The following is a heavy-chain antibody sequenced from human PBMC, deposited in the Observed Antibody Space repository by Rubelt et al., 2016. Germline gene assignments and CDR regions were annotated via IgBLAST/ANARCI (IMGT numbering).Heavy chain of an antibody. CDR1: GYTFTSYG. D-gene: IGHD3-16*02. CDR2: ISAYNGNT. Sequence: QVQLVQSGAEVKKPGSSVKVSCKASGYTFTSYGISWVRQAPGQGLEWMGWISAYNGNTNYAQKLQGRVTMTTGTSTSTADMGLRSLRSDDTAVYYCARVMITFGGVIEVGWFDPWGQGTLVTVSS. CDR3: ARVMITFGGVIEVGWFDP. V-gene: IGHV1-18*01. J-gene: IGHJ5*02.